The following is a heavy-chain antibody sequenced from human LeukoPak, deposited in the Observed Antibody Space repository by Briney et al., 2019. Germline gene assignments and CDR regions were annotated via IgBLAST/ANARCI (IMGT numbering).Heavy chain of an antibody. CDR1: GGSVSSYY. J-gene: IGHJ4*02. Sequence: SETLSLTCTVSGGSVSSYYWSWIRQPPGKGLEWIGYIYYSGSTNYNPSLKSRVTISVDTSKNQFSLKLSSVTAADTAVYYCARAEGHMTSWGQGTLVTVSS. D-gene: IGHD4-17*01. CDR3: ARAEGHMTS. CDR2: IYYSGST. V-gene: IGHV4-59*02.